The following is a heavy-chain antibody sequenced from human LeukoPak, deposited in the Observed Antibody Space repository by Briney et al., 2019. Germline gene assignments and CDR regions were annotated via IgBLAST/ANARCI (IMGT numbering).Heavy chain of an antibody. Sequence: PGGSLRLSCAASGFTVSSNYMNWVRQAPGKGLEWVSVIYSGGSTYYADSVKGRFTISRDNSKNTPYLQTNTLRAERPSVCYCASSFYWGQGTLFTVSS. J-gene: IGHJ4*02. D-gene: IGHD2-15*01. V-gene: IGHV3-66*01. CDR3: ASSFY. CDR1: GFTVSSNY. CDR2: IYSGGST.